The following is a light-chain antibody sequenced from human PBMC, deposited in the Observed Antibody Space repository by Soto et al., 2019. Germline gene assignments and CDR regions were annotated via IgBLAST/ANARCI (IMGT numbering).Light chain of an antibody. CDR2: EVS. CDR1: SSDVGRYKY. CDR3: SSYAGSNTDYV. V-gene: IGLV2-8*01. Sequence: QSALTQPPSASGSPGQSVTISCTGTSSDVGRYKYVSWYQQYPGKVPNLIIYEVSKRPSGVPDRFSGSKSGNTASLTVSGLQAEDEADYYCSSYAGSNTDYVFGTGTKLTVL. J-gene: IGLJ1*01.